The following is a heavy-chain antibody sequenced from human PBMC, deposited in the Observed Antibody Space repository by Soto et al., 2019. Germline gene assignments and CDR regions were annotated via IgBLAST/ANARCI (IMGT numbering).Heavy chain of an antibody. J-gene: IGHJ4*02. CDR3: ARDGVQLCARYYFDD. CDR1: GYSFSNYS. Sequence: VQLVQSGAEVKKPGASVQVSCKTSGYSFSNYSMHWVRQVPGQGLEWMGKINPNGGSTSLAQKFKDAVTLTRDTSTNTVYMELSSLTSEDTAVYYCARDGVQLCARYYFDDWGQGTLVTVSS. D-gene: IGHD1-1*01. V-gene: IGHV1-46*01. CDR2: INPNGGST.